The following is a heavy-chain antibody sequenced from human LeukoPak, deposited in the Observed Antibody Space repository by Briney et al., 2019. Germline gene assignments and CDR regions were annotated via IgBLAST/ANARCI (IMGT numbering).Heavy chain of an antibody. CDR3: AKAPAVAGGYYFDY. V-gene: IGHV3-23*01. D-gene: IGHD6-19*01. Sequence: GGSLRLSCAASGFTFSTYAMSWVRQAPGKGLEWVSTISGSGSSTYDADSVKGRFTISRDNSKNTLYLQMNSLRAEDTAVYYCAKAPAVAGGYYFDYWGQGTLVTVSS. CDR2: ISGSGSST. CDR1: GFTFSTYA. J-gene: IGHJ4*02.